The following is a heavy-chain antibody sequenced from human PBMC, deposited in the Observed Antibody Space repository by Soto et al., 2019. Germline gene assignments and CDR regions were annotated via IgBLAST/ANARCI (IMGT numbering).Heavy chain of an antibody. Sequence: SETLSLTCTVSGGSISSYYWSWIRQPAGKGLEWIGRIYTSGSTNYNPSLKSRVTMSVDTSKNQFSLKLSSVTAADTAVYYCAIACSINRRYDAFDFWGQGTLVTVSS. D-gene: IGHD2-2*01. CDR3: AIACSINRRYDAFDF. J-gene: IGHJ4*02. CDR2: IYTSGST. CDR1: GGSISSYY. V-gene: IGHV4-4*07.